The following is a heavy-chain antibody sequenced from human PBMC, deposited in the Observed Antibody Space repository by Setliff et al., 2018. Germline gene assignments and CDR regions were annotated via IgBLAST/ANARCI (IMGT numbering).Heavy chain of an antibody. J-gene: IGHJ6*03. V-gene: IGHV1-18*01. CDR3: ARSPPNRGVGQGHYMDV. CDR1: GYAFGSSG. Sequence: ASVKVSCKASGYAFGSSGISWVRQAPGQGLDWMGWISPYNGDTKSAQKFQGRVTMTIDTSTSTAYVEVRSLTSDDTAVYYCARSPPNRGVGQGHYMDVWGIGTTVTVSS. D-gene: IGHD1-26*01. CDR2: ISPYNGDT.